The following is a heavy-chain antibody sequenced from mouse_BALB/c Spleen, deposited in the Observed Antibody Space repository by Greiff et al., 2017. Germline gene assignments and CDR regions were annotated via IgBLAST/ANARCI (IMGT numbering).Heavy chain of an antibody. D-gene: IGHD2-4*01. Sequence: EVQVVESGGGLVQPGGSRKLSCAASGFTFSSFGMHWVRQAPEKGLEWVAYISSGSSTIYYADTVKGRFTISRDNPKNTLFLQMTSLRSEDTAMYYCARGIYYDYDYAMDYWGQGTSVTVSS. V-gene: IGHV5-17*02. CDR3: ARGIYYDYDYAMDY. J-gene: IGHJ4*01. CDR2: ISSGSSTI. CDR1: GFTFSSFG.